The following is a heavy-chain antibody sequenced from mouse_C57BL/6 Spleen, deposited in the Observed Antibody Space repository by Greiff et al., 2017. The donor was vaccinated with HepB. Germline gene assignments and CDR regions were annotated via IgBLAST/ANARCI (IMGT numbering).Heavy chain of an antibody. D-gene: IGHD2-12*01. CDR1: GFTFSDYG. V-gene: IGHV5-17*01. CDR3: ARDDPYYYAMDY. J-gene: IGHJ4*01. Sequence: EVQLVESGGGLVKPGGSLKLSCAASGFTFSDYGMHWVRQAPEKGLEWVAYISSGSSTIYYADTVKGRFTISRDNAKNTLFLPMTSLRSEDTAMYYCARDDPYYYAMDYWGQGTSVTVSS. CDR2: ISSGSSTI.